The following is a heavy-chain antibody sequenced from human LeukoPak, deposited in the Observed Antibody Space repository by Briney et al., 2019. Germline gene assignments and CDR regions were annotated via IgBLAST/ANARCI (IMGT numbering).Heavy chain of an antibody. V-gene: IGHV1-46*01. D-gene: IGHD6-6*01. J-gene: IGHJ5*02. Sequence: APVKVSCKASGYTFTRYYMHWVRQAPGQGLEWMGIINPSAGRTTYAQKFQGRVTMTRDTSTSTVYMELSSLRSEDTAVYYCARDLRPTDKYSNTPGNWFDPWGQGTLVTVSS. CDR2: INPSAGRT. CDR1: GYTFTRYY. CDR3: ARDLRPTDKYSNTPGNWFDP.